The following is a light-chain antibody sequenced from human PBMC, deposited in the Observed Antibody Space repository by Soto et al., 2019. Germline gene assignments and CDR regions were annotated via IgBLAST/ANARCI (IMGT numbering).Light chain of an antibody. J-gene: IGLJ1*01. CDR3: SSYAGTHIV. CDR2: DVY. Sequence: QSALTQPPSASGSPGQSVTISCTGTSSDVGGYNYVSWYQQHPGKAPKLMIYDVYKRPSGVPDRFSGSKSGNTASLTVSGLQVEDEADYYCSSYAGTHIVFGTGTKLTVL. V-gene: IGLV2-8*01. CDR1: SSDVGGYNY.